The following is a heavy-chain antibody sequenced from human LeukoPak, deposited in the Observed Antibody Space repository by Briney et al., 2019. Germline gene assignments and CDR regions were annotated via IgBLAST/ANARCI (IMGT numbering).Heavy chain of an antibody. CDR2: TYYRSKWYN. D-gene: IGHD2-15*01. V-gene: IGHV6-1*01. J-gene: IGHJ5*02. Sequence: SQTLSLTCAISGDSVSSNSATWNWIRQSPSRGLEWLGRTYYRSKWYNDYAVSVKSRITINPDTSKNQISVQLNSVTPGDTAMYYCARRSGAIGFWFDPCGQGTLVTVSS. CDR3: ARRSGAIGFWFDP. CDR1: GDSVSSNSAT.